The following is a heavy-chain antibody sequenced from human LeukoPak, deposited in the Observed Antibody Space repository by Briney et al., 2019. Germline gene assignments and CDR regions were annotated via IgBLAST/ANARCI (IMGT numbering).Heavy chain of an antibody. CDR2: IGSSGINI. Sequence: GGSLRLSCAASGFTFSTYEMNWVRQAPGKGLEWIAYIGSSGINIYYGEYVKGRFTISRDNAKNSLYLQMNSLRADDTAVYYCGGGALGYCNSINCPQLDYWGQGTLVTVSS. J-gene: IGHJ4*02. D-gene: IGHD2-2*03. CDR3: GGGALGYCNSINCPQLDY. CDR1: GFTFSTYE. V-gene: IGHV3-48*03.